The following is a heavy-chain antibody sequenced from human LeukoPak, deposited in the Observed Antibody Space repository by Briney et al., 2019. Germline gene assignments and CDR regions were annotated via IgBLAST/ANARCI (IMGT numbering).Heavy chain of an antibody. D-gene: IGHD6-19*01. Sequence: SQTLCLTCAASGGSISTCGYAWSWLPQPPGMDLEGIGYIYDSGSTYYNPSLKSRVTISVDRSKNQFSLKLSSVTAADTAVYYCARVRGWYYFDYWGQGTLVTVSS. V-gene: IGHV4-30-2*01. CDR1: GGSISTCGYA. J-gene: IGHJ4*02. CDR2: IYDSGST. CDR3: ARVRGWYYFDY.